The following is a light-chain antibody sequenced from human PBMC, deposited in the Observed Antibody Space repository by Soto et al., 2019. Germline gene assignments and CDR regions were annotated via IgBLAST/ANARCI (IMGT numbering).Light chain of an antibody. Sequence: DILMTQSPLYLPVTPGEPASISCRSSQSLLHSNGYNYLDWYLQKPGQYPLLLIYLGSNRASGVPYRVSGSGSGTDFTLKISRVEADDVWVYYCIQALQAYTFGQGTKLEIK. CDR1: QSLLHSNGYNY. V-gene: IGKV2-28*01. CDR2: LGS. J-gene: IGKJ2*01. CDR3: IQALQAYT.